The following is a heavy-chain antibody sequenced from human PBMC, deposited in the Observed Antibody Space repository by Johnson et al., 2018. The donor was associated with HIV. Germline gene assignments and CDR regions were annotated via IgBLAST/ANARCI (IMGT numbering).Heavy chain of an antibody. Sequence: QVQVLESGGRVVQPGRSLRLSCAASGFTFSSYGMHWVRQAPGKGLEWVAVISHDGSDKNYADSVKGRFTISRDNSKNTLFLQMNSLRAEDTAVYYCARDPLTAARWGPMNGGAFDIWGQGTMVTVSS. D-gene: IGHD6-6*01. CDR2: ISHDGSDK. CDR1: GFTFSSYG. J-gene: IGHJ3*02. CDR3: ARDPLTAARWGPMNGGAFDI. V-gene: IGHV3-30*03.